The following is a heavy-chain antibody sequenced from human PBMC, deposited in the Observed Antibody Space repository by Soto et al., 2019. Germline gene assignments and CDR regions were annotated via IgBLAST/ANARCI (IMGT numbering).Heavy chain of an antibody. CDR2: IYWDDDK. V-gene: IGHV2-5*02. CDR3: AHSRLDSYSLSWPD. CDR1: GFSLDTGGVG. Sequence: SGPTLVNPTQTLTLTCTFSGFSLDTGGVGVGWIRQPPGKALQWLALIYWDDDKQYSPSLRSRLTITKDTSKNQVVLTMTNVDPVATGTYSCAHSRLDSYSLSWPDWGQGTLVTVSS. D-gene: IGHD6-13*01. J-gene: IGHJ4*02.